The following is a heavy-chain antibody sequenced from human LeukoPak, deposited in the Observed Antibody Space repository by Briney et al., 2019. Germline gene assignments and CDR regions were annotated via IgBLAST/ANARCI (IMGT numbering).Heavy chain of an antibody. D-gene: IGHD2-2*01. CDR2: IYYSGAP. CDR3: ASGSRSSDY. J-gene: IGHJ4*02. Sequence: SETLSLTCSVSGGSISTDVSYWSWIRQLPGEGLEWIGYIYYSGAPYYNPSLKSRVTLSLDTSKNQFSLMVRSVTAADPAVYYCASGSRSSDYWGEGTLVTVSS. V-gene: IGHV4-31*03. CDR1: GGSISTDVSY.